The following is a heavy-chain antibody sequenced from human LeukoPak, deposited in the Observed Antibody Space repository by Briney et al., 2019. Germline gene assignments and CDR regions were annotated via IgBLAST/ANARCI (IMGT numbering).Heavy chain of an antibody. CDR2: ISPGDSDA. D-gene: IGHD2-2*01. CDR1: GYTFTNYY. Sequence: KHGESLKISCKGSGYTFTNYYIGWVRQTPGEGLEWMGIISPGDSDARYSPSFQGQVTISADKSISTAYLRWSSLKASDTAMYYCARRYCSSTSCNPYFFDYWGQGTLVTVSS. V-gene: IGHV5-51*01. J-gene: IGHJ4*02. CDR3: ARRYCSSTSCNPYFFDY.